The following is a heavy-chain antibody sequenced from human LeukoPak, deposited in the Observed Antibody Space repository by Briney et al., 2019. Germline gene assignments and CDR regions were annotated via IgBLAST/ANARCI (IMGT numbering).Heavy chain of an antibody. CDR2: IYYSGST. Sequence: SETLSLTCTVSGGSISSYYWSWIRQPPGKGLEWIGYIYYSGSTNYNPSLKSRVTISVDTSKNQLSLKLSSVTAADTAVYYCASLTYCSSTSCYVFSDYWGQGTLVTVSS. J-gene: IGHJ4*02. D-gene: IGHD2-2*01. CDR1: GGSISSYY. V-gene: IGHV4-59*01. CDR3: ASLTYCSSTSCYVFSDY.